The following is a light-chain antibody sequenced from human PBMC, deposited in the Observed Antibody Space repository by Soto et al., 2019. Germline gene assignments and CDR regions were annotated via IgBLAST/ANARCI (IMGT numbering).Light chain of an antibody. CDR1: SSDVGGYNY. CDR3: SSYRSSSTPVV. Sequence: QSVLTQPASVSGSPGQSITISCTGTSSDVGGYNYVSWYQQYPGKAPKLMIYEVSNRPSGVSNRFSGSKSGNTASLTISGLQAEDEADYYCSSYRSSSTPVVFGTGTKVTVL. V-gene: IGLV2-14*01. J-gene: IGLJ1*01. CDR2: EVS.